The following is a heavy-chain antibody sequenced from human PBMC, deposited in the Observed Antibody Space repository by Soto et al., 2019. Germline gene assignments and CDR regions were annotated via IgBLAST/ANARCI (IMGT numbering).Heavy chain of an antibody. J-gene: IGHJ4*02. CDR2: IIPIFGTA. Sequence: QVQLVQSGAEVKKPGSSVKVSCKASGGTFSSYAISWVRQAPGQGLEWMGGIIPIFGTANYAQKFQGRVTMTSDESTSTAYMELSSLVSEDAAVYYCAGGTALAVERFDYWGQATLVTVSS. CDR3: AGGTALAVERFDY. CDR1: GGTFSSYA. V-gene: IGHV1-69*05. D-gene: IGHD6-19*01.